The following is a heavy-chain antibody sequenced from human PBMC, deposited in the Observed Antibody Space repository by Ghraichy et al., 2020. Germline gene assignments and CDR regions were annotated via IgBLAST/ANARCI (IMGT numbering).Heavy chain of an antibody. Sequence: GGSLRLSCAASGFTFSSYAMSWVRQAPGKGLEWVSAISGSGGRTYYADSVKGRFTISRDNSKNTLYLQMNSLRAEDTAVYYCATHTGYSPGVNDAFDIWGQGTMVTVSS. CDR3: ATHTGYSPGVNDAFDI. CDR1: GFTFSSYA. D-gene: IGHD3-22*01. V-gene: IGHV3-23*01. J-gene: IGHJ3*02. CDR2: ISGSGGRT.